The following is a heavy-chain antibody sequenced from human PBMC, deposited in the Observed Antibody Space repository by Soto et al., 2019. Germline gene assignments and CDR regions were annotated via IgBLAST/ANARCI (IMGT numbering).Heavy chain of an antibody. J-gene: IGHJ5*02. V-gene: IGHV4-59*13. CDR1: GGSFGTNY. CDR2: TYHTGST. Sequence: SETLSLTCTISGGSFGTNYWSWIRQAPGKGLEWIGYTYHTGSTKYNPSLKSRATISVDTSKNQFSLTLTSAAAADTAVYYCATDSAGRGPFDPWGQGVLVTVSS. CDR3: ATDSAGRGPFDP. D-gene: IGHD3-10*01.